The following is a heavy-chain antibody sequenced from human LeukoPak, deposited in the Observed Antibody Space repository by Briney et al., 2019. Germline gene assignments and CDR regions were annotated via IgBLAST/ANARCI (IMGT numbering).Heavy chain of an antibody. V-gene: IGHV4-61*09. Sequence: PSESLSLTCTVSDDPINSGVHYWNWIRQPAGKGLESIGHIYTSGTTTNSNPSLKSRVAISLDTSKIHFSLKLSSVTAAYMAVYYCARSNQGSGRLRDFYLVVLVKGRTFTVSS. D-gene: IGHD1-26*01. J-gene: IGHJ6*03. CDR3: ARSNQGSGRLRDFYLVV. CDR1: DDPINSGVHY. CDR2: IYTSGTTT.